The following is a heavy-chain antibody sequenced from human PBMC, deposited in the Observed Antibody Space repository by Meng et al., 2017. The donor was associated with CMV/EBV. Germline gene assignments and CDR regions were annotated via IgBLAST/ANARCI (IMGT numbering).Heavy chain of an antibody. CDR3: ARDGYSSSWYGPGYYYYYYGMDV. D-gene: IGHD6-13*01. J-gene: IGHJ6*02. V-gene: IGHV3-11*04. CDR2: ISSSGSTI. CDR1: GFTFSDYY. Sequence: GESLKISCAASGFTFSDYYMSWIRQAPGKGLEWVSYISSSGSTIYYADSVKGRFTISRDNAKNTLYLQMNSLRAEDTAVYYCARDGYSSSWYGPGYYYYYYGMDVWGQGTTVTVSS.